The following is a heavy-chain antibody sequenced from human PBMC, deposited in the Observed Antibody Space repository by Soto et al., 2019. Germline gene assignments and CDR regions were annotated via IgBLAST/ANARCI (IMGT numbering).Heavy chain of an antibody. D-gene: IGHD2-2*01. CDR1: GYTFTIYD. CDR3: AVGLYWSRTSCTHGPWFDP. J-gene: IGHJ5*02. V-gene: IGHV1-8*01. Sequence: GASVKVSCKASGYTFTIYDINWVRQATGQGLEWMGWMSPNSGNPGYAQKFQGRVTMTSHTSISTAYMELSSLRSEDTAVYYCAVGLYWSRTSCTHGPWFDPWGQGTLVTLSS. CDR2: MSPNSGNP.